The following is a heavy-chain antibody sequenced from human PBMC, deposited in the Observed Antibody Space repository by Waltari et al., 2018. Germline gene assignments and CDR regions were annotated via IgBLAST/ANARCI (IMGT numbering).Heavy chain of an antibody. J-gene: IGHJ4*02. CDR2: IIPIFGTA. D-gene: IGHD4-17*01. CDR1: GGTFSSYA. V-gene: IGHV1-69*05. Sequence: QVQLVQSGAEVKKPGSSVKVSCTASGGTFSSYAIIWVRRAPGQGLEWMGGIIPIFGTANYAQKFQGRVTMTRDTSISTAYMELSRLRSDDTAVYYCARGYGDPAGYFDYWGQGTLVTVSS. CDR3: ARGYGDPAGYFDY.